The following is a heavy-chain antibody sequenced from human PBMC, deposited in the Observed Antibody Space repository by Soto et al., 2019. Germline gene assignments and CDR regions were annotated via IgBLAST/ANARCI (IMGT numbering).Heavy chain of an antibody. Sequence: QVQLEQSGPEVKKPGTSVKVSCKASGGAFGRYSVSWVRQAPGQGLEWIGGVIPVFNTSNYSLKFQGRVAIFADLSTRTVFIDLRSLLSEDTARDYCARGDEMTAVIIFDYWGQGTLVNVSA. CDR1: GGAFGRYS. CDR3: ARGDEMTAVIIFDY. J-gene: IGHJ4*02. D-gene: IGHD2-21*01. CDR2: VIPVFNTS. V-gene: IGHV1-69*01.